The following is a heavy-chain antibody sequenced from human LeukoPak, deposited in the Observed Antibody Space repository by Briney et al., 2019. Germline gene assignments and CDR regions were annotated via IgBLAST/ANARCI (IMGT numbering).Heavy chain of an antibody. CDR3: ARGLSY. Sequence: TSETLSLTCAVYGGSFSGYYWSWIRQPPGKGLEWIGEINHSGSTNYNPSLKSRVTISVDTSKNQFSLRLSSVTAADTAVYYCARGLSYWGQGTLVTVSS. CDR1: GGSFSGYY. V-gene: IGHV4-34*01. CDR2: INHSGST. J-gene: IGHJ4*02.